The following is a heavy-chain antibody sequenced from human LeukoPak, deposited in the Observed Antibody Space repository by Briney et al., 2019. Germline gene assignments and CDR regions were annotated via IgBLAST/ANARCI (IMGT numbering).Heavy chain of an antibody. D-gene: IGHD1-26*01. CDR3: ARDSRRELLHAFDI. Sequence: SETLSLTCTVSGGSISTYYWSWIRHPPGKGLEWIAYIDYSASTNYNPSLKSRVTISVDASKNQFSLKLNSVTAADTAVYYCARDSRRELLHAFDIWGQGTMVTVSS. CDR1: GGSISTYY. V-gene: IGHV4-59*01. CDR2: IDYSAST. J-gene: IGHJ3*02.